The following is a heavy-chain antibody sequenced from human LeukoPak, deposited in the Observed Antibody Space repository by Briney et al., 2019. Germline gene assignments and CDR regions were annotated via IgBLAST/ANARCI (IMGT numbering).Heavy chain of an antibody. CDR3: ARKVVPVGVPAWWFDP. CDR1: GGSISSSDYS. V-gene: IGHV4-31*03. Sequence: SETLSLTCTVSGGSISSSDYSWTWIRQRPGKGLEWIGYISYNGSTYYKPSLKSRVTISADTSKSQFFSKLTSVTAADTAIYYCARKVVPVGVPAWWFDPWGQGTLVIVSS. CDR2: ISYNGST. J-gene: IGHJ5*02. D-gene: IGHD2-2*01.